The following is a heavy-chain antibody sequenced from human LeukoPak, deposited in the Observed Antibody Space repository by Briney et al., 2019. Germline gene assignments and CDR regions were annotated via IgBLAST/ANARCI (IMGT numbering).Heavy chain of an antibody. CDR2: IYYSGST. Sequence: SETLSLTCTVSGGSISSGGYYWSWIRQHPGKGLEWIGYIYYSGSTYYNPSLKSRVTISVDTSKNQFSPKLSSVTAADTAVYYCARRGQIDAFDIWGQGTMVTVSS. V-gene: IGHV4-31*03. CDR1: GGSISSGGYY. J-gene: IGHJ3*02. CDR3: ARRGQIDAFDI. D-gene: IGHD3-10*01.